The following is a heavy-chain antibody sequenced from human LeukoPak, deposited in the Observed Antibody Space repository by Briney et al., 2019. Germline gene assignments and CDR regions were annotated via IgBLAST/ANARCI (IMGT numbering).Heavy chain of an antibody. V-gene: IGHV4-59*01. CDR1: GGSISSYY. CDR3: AREFGEPLDAFDI. CDR2: IYYSGST. J-gene: IGHJ3*02. Sequence: PSETLSLTCTVSGGSISSYYWSWIRQPPGKGLEWIGYIYYSGSTNYNPSLKSRVTISVDTSKNQFSLKLSSVTAADTAVYYCAREFGEPLDAFDIWGQGTMVTVSS. D-gene: IGHD3-10*01.